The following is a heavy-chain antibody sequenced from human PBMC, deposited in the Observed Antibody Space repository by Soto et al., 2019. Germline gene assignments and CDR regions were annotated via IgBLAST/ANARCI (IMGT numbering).Heavy chain of an antibody. CDR2: INPSGGST. CDR3: ARADYYDSSGFYYDC. V-gene: IGHV1-46*01. J-gene: IGHJ4*02. CDR1: GYIFTNHY. Sequence: ASVTVSCTASGYIFTNHYIHWVRQAPGQGLEWMGIINPSGGSTNYLQKFQGRITMTRDTSTSTVYMELSSLRSEDTAVYFCARADYYDSSGFYYDCWGQGTLVTVSS. D-gene: IGHD3-22*01.